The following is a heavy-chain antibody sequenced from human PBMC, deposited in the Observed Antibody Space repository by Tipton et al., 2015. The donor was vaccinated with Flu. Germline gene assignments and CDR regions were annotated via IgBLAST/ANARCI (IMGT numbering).Heavy chain of an antibody. Sequence: TLSLTCAVSNYTISIYFYWGWIRQPPGRGLEWIGSIFPTGRTYNNPSLKSRVTMSIDTSKTKFSLKLTSVTAADTAVYYCVRGGYSFESSPGPSEFDAWGQGALVTVSS. CDR3: VRGGYSFESSPGPSEFDA. J-gene: IGHJ4*02. V-gene: IGHV4-38-2*01. CDR2: IFPTGRT. D-gene: IGHD5-18*01. CDR1: NYTISIYFY.